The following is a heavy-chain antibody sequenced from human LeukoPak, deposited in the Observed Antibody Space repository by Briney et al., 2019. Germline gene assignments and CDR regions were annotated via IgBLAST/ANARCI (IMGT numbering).Heavy chain of an antibody. V-gene: IGHV1-18*01. CDR2: ISVYNGNT. Sequence: GASVKVSCKASGYTFSNYGISWVRQAPGQGLEWMGWISVYNGNTNYAQKVQGRVTMTTDTSTNTAYMELRSLRSDDTAVYYCARDRRYFDWLLSIRDAFDIWAKGQWSPSLQ. CDR3: ARDRRYFDWLLSIRDAFDI. CDR1: GYTFSNYG. D-gene: IGHD3-9*01. J-gene: IGHJ3*02.